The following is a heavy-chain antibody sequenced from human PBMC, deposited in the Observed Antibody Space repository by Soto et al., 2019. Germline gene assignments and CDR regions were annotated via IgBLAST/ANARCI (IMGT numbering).Heavy chain of an antibody. Sequence: EAQWLESGGGLVQPGGSLSLSCAASGITFSDYAMTWVRQAPGKGLEWVSSMTISGHVTQYADTVRGRFTLSRDIAKNTLYLQMNSLRVEDTARYYCAKDPNGDFIGALDMWGPGTLVTVSS. CDR2: MTISGHVT. J-gene: IGHJ3*02. D-gene: IGHD4-17*01. CDR1: GITFSDYA. V-gene: IGHV3-23*01. CDR3: AKDPNGDFIGALDM.